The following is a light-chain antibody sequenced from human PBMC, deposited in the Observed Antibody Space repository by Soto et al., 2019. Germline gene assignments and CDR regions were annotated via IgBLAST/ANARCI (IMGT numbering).Light chain of an antibody. Sequence: DIQMTQSPSTLSASVGDRVTITCRASQSISRWLAWYQQKPGKAPKFLISDASTLQSGVPSRFSGSGSGTEFTLTISSLQPDDFATYYCKQYQTYPMYTFGQGTKLEI. V-gene: IGKV1-5*01. J-gene: IGKJ2*01. CDR2: DAS. CDR3: KQYQTYPMYT. CDR1: QSISRW.